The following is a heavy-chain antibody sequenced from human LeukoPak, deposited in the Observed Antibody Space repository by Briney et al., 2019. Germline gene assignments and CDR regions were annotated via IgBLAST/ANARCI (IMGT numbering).Heavy chain of an antibody. CDR3: AREHIGRYYYYMDV. CDR1: GGSISSGGYY. J-gene: IGHJ6*03. CDR2: IYYSGST. D-gene: IGHD5-12*01. V-gene: IGHV4-31*03. Sequence: PSETLSLTCTVSGGSISSGGYYWSWIRQHPGKGLEWIGYIYYSGSTYYNPSLRSRVTISVDTSKNQFSLKLSSVTAADTAVYYCAREHIGRYYYYMDVWGKGTTVTVSS.